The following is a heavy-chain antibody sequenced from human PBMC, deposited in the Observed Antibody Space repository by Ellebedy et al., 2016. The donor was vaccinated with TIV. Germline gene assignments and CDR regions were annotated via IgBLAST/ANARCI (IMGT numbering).Heavy chain of an antibody. D-gene: IGHD5-18*01. CDR2: IYYSGST. CDR1: GGSVSSGSYY. Sequence: SETLSLXXTVSGGSVSSGSYYWSWIRQPPGKGLEWIGYIYYSGSTNYNPSLKSRVTISVDTSKNQFSLKLSSVTAADTAVYYCARERVDTAMVIGYWGQGTLDTVSS. J-gene: IGHJ4*02. CDR3: ARERVDTAMVIGY. V-gene: IGHV4-61*01.